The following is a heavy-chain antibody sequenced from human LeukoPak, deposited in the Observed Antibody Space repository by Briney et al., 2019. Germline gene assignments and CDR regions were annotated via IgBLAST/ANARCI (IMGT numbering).Heavy chain of an antibody. V-gene: IGHV4-59*12. Sequence: SETLSLTCTVSGGSISSYYWSWIRQPPGKGLEWIGYIYYSGSTNYNPSLKSRVTISVDTSKNQFSLKLSSVTAADTAVYYCARVYVVDTAMVHFDYWGQGTLVTVSS. J-gene: IGHJ4*02. CDR2: IYYSGST. D-gene: IGHD5-18*01. CDR1: GGSISSYY. CDR3: ARVYVVDTAMVHFDY.